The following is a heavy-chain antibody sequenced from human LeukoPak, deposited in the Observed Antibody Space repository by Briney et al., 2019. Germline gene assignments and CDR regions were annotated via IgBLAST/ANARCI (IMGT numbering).Heavy chain of an antibody. Sequence: GGSLTLSCAASGFTVSSNYMSWVRQAPGKGLEWVSVIYSGGSTYYADSVKGRFTISRDNSKNTLYLQMNSLRAEDTAVYYCARDGPLYGFAYPNWGQGTLVTVSS. D-gene: IGHD3-10*01. CDR3: ARDGPLYGFAYPN. V-gene: IGHV3-66*01. CDR1: GFTVSSNY. J-gene: IGHJ4*02. CDR2: IYSGGST.